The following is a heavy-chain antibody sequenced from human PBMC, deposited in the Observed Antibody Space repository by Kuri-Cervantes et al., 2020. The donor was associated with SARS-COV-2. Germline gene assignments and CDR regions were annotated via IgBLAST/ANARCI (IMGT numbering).Heavy chain of an antibody. J-gene: IGHJ6*02. CDR1: GFTVSSNY. V-gene: IGHV3-66*03. CDR3: TTDLSPSPITIFGVVISHSGMDV. Sequence: GESLKISCAASGFTVSSNYMSWVRQAPGKGLEWVSVIYSCGSTYYADSVKGRFTISRDNSKNTLYLQMNSLRAEDTAVYYCTTDLSPSPITIFGVVISHSGMDVWGQGTTVTVSS. CDR2: IYSCGST. D-gene: IGHD3-3*01.